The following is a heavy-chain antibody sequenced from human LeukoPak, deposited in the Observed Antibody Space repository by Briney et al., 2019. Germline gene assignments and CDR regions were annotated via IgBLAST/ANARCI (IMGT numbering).Heavy chain of an antibody. CDR2: IYYSGST. V-gene: IGHV4-59*01. J-gene: IGHJ3*02. D-gene: IGHD1-26*01. CDR3: ARWDRAFDI. Sequence: PSETLSLTCTVSGGSISSYYWNWIRQPPGKGLEWIGYIYYSGSTNYNPSLKSRVTISVDTSKNQFSLKLSSVTAADTAVYYCARWDRAFDIWGQGTMVTVSS. CDR1: GGSISSYY.